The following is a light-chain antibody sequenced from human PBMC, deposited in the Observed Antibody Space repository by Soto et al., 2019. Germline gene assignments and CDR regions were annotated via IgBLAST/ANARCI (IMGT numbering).Light chain of an antibody. V-gene: IGKV1-39*01. Sequence: DIQMTQSPSSLSASVGDRVTITCRASQIINRYLNWYQQKPGKAPQLLIYGASSLQSGVPSRFSGSASGTDFTLTISSLHPEDSATYYCQQSYSTPRLTFGGGTKVEIK. CDR2: GAS. CDR3: QQSYSTPRLT. CDR1: QIINRY. J-gene: IGKJ4*01.